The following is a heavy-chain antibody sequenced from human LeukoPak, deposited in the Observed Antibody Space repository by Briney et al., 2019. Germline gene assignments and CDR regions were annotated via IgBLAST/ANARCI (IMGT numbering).Heavy chain of an antibody. CDR3: ARSLVVTAIGDY. V-gene: IGHV1-18*01. CDR2: ISTYNGNA. D-gene: IGHD2-21*02. J-gene: IGHJ4*02. CDR1: GYTFTRNA. Sequence: ASVKVSCKASGYTFTRNAISWLRQAPGQGLEWMGWISTYNGNANYAQKLQGRVTMTTDTSTSTAYMELRSLRSDDTAVYYCARSLVVTAIGDYWGQGTLVTVSS.